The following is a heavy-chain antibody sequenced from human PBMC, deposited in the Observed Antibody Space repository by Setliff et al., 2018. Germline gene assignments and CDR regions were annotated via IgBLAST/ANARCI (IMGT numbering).Heavy chain of an antibody. D-gene: IGHD3-3*01. CDR1: GYTFTTYT. J-gene: IGHJ5*02. CDR2: INTNTGNP. CDR3: ARGSVTIFGVVLSNWFDP. Sequence: GASVKVSCKASGYTFTTYTMNWVRQAPGQGLEWMGWINTNTGNPTYAQGFTGRFVFSLDTSASTAYLQISSLKAEDTAVYYCARGSVTIFGVVLSNWFDPWGQGTLVTVSS. V-gene: IGHV7-4-1*02.